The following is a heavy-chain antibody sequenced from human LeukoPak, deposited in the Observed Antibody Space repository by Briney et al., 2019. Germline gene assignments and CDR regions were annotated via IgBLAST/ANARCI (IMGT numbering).Heavy chain of an antibody. D-gene: IGHD1-14*01. CDR1: GFTFSSYW. CDR3: ARVSPRTAYYMDV. V-gene: IGHV3-7*01. Sequence: GGLLRLSCAASGFTFSSYWMSWVRQAPGKGLEWVANFKEDGSEKYYVDSVKGRFTISRDNAKNSLYLQMNSLRAEDTAVYYCARVSPRTAYYMDVWGKGTTVT. J-gene: IGHJ6*03. CDR2: FKEDGSEK.